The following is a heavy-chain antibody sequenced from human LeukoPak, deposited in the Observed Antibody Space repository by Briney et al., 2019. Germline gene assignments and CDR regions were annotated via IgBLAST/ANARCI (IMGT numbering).Heavy chain of an antibody. V-gene: IGHV3-33*08. CDR3: AGDFYCSRTSCYAPSFDY. D-gene: IGHD2-2*01. J-gene: IGHJ4*02. CDR1: GFTFSSNA. Sequence: GGSLRLSCAASGFTFSSNAMHWVRQAPGKGLEWVALIGYDGTNEYYADSVKGRFTISRDNSKNTLYLQMKSLRAEDTAVYYCAGDFYCSRTSCYAPSFDYWGQGTLVTVSS. CDR2: IGYDGTNE.